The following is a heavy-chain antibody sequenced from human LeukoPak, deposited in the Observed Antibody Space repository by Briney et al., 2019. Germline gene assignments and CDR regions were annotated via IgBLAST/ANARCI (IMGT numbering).Heavy chain of an antibody. J-gene: IGHJ4*02. CDR1: GFTFTSYS. Sequence: GGSLRLSCAASGFTFTSYSMNWVRQAPGKGLEWVSSIMGSNSHIYYTDSVRGRFTISRDNAKNSLYLQMNSLRAEDTAVYYCARDFTGCSSINCYFDYWGQGTLVTVSS. V-gene: IGHV3-21*01. CDR3: ARDFTGCSSINCYFDY. CDR2: IMGSNSHI. D-gene: IGHD2-2*01.